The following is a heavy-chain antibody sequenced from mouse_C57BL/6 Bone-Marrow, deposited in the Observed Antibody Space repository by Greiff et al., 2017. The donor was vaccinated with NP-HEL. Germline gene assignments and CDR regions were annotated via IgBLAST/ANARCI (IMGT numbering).Heavy chain of an antibody. CDR3: ARDWPAQALYCDY. D-gene: IGHD3-2*02. CDR1: GFTFSSYA. V-gene: IGHV5-4*01. J-gene: IGHJ2*01. Sequence: EVKLVESGGGLVKPGGSLKLSCAASGFTFSSYAMSWVRQTPEKRLEWVATISDGGSYTYYPDNVKGRFTISRDNAKNNLYLQMSHLKSEDTAMYYCARDWPAQALYCDYWGQGTTLTVSS. CDR2: ISDGGSYT.